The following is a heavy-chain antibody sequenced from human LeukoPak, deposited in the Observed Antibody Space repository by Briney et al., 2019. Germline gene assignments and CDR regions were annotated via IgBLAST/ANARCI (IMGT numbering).Heavy chain of an antibody. CDR3: AKESPYCHGTDCRIYYFDS. D-gene: IGHD2-21*02. V-gene: IGHV3-23*01. CDR2: ISKDADAT. J-gene: IGHJ4*02. CDR1: GFTFRSYA. Sequence: GGSLRLSCAASGFTFRSYAMSWVRQAPGKGLEWVSAISKDADATYYAGSVKGRFTISRDNSKDTLSLQMNSLRAEDTAVYYCAKESPYCHGTDCRIYYFDSWGQGILVTVSS.